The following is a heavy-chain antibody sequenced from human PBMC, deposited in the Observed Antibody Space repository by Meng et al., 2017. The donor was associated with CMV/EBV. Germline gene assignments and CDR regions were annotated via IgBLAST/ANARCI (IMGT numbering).Heavy chain of an antibody. Sequence: AGGAISRGDYYWSWIRQPPGKGLEWIGYIYYSGSTYYNPSLKSRVTISVDTSKNQFSLKLSSVTAADTAVYYCAREVVTTSDWFDPWGQGTPVTVSS. CDR1: GGAISRGDYY. J-gene: IGHJ5*02. V-gene: IGHV4-30-4*08. D-gene: IGHD3-22*01. CDR2: IYYSGST. CDR3: AREVVTTSDWFDP.